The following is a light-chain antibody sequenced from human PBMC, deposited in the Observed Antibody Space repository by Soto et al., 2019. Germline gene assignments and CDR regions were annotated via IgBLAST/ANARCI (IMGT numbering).Light chain of an antibody. CDR1: SSDVGGYNY. V-gene: IGLV2-14*01. CDR2: EVS. J-gene: IGLJ1*01. Sequence: QSVLTQPASVSGSPGQSITISCTGTSSDVGGYNYVSWYQQHPGKAPKLIIYEVSNRPSGVSKRFSGSKSGNTASLTISGLQAEDEADYYCNSYTSKSTGVFGTGTKLTVL. CDR3: NSYTSKSTGV.